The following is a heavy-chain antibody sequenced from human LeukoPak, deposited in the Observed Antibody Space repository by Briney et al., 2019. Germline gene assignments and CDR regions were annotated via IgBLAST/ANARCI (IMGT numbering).Heavy chain of an antibody. CDR3: ASSALRYFGDGMDV. CDR1: GGSFSSYA. CDR2: IIPIFGTA. J-gene: IGHJ6*04. D-gene: IGHD3-9*01. V-gene: IGHV1-69*13. Sequence: SVKVSCKASGGSFSSYAISWVRQAPGQGLEWTGGIIPIFGTANYAQKFQGRVTITADESTSTAYMELSSLRSEDTAVYYCASSALRYFGDGMDVWGKGTTVTVSS.